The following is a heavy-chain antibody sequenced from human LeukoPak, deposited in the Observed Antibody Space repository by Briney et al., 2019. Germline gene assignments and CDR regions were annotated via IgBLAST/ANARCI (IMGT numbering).Heavy chain of an antibody. J-gene: IGHJ4*02. Sequence: PGGSLRLSCEASGFTFSSYWMSWVRQAPGKGLEWVANIKQDGRQKYYGDSVKGRFTISRDNGKNSMYLQMKSLRVEDTAVYYCARDSGNYHFDHSGQGALVTVSS. V-gene: IGHV3-7*01. D-gene: IGHD1-26*01. CDR1: GFTFSSYW. CDR2: IKQDGRQK. CDR3: ARDSGNYHFDH.